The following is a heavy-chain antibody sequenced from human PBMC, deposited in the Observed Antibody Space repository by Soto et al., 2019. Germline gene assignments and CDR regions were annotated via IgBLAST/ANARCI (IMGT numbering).Heavy chain of an antibody. CDR1: GFTVSTKY. D-gene: IGHD6-13*01. CDR2: IYSGGST. V-gene: IGHV3-66*01. CDR3: ARDRWAADY. J-gene: IGHJ4*02. Sequence: EVQLVESGGGLVQPGGSLRLSCAASGFTVSTKYMSWVRQAPGKGLEWVSVIYSGGSTIYADSARGRFTISRDKSKNTENLQSTSLRAEDTGVYYCARDRWAADYWGQGTLVTVSS.